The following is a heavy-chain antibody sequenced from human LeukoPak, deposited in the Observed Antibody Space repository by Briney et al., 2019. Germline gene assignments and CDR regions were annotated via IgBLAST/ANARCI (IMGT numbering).Heavy chain of an antibody. Sequence: ASVKVSCKASGYTFTSYAMNWVRQAPGQGLEWVGWINTNTGNPTYAQGFTGRFVFSLDTSVSTAYLQISSLKAEDTAVYYCARVPAPLMVAPNYYYYYGMDVWGQGTTVTVSS. D-gene: IGHD2-15*01. CDR2: INTNTGNP. CDR3: ARVPAPLMVAPNYYYYYGMDV. J-gene: IGHJ6*02. V-gene: IGHV7-4-1*02. CDR1: GYTFTSYA.